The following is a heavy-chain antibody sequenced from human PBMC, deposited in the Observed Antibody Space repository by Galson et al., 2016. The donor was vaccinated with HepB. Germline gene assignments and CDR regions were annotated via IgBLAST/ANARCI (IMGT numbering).Heavy chain of an antibody. V-gene: IGHV4-59*02. Sequence: SETLSLTCSVSGGSVSGYSSSWIRQPPGKGLEWIASVFYSGGADHNPPLKSRVTIPVDKSRNKFPLHLSSVNSADSAVYYWARVKSFPASYCVRAVCHNVLGRVFEYWGQGIRVTVSS. CDR2: VFYSGGA. CDR1: GGSVSGYS. J-gene: IGHJ4*02. CDR3: ARVKSFPASYCVRAVCHNVLGRVFEY. D-gene: IGHD2-8*02.